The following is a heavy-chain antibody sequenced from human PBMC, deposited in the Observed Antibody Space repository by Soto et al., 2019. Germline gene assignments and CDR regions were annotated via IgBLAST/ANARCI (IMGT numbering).Heavy chain of an antibody. CDR1: GGSISSSSYY. J-gene: IGHJ4*02. Sequence: SETLSLTCTVAGGSISSSSYYWGWVRQPPGKGREWIGGIYYSGSTYYNPSLKSRVTISVDTSKNQFSLKLSSVTAADTAVYYFARRGVLRYFDWLPLHIDYWGQGTLVTVSS. D-gene: IGHD3-9*01. V-gene: IGHV4-39*01. CDR2: IYYSGST. CDR3: ARRGVLRYFDWLPLHIDY.